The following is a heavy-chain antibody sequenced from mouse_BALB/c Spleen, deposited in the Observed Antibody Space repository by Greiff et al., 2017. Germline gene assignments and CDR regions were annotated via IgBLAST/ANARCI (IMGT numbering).Heavy chain of an antibody. D-gene: IGHD1-1*01. CDR3: ARGPGTWFAY. Sequence: EVKLEESGGGLVKPGGSLKLSCAASGFTFSSYAMSWVRQTPEKRLEWVASISSGGSTYYPDSVKGRFTISRDNARNILYLQMSSLRSEDTAMYYCARGPGTWFAYWGQGTLVTVSA. CDR2: ISSGGST. V-gene: IGHV5-6-5*01. J-gene: IGHJ3*01. CDR1: GFTFSSYA.